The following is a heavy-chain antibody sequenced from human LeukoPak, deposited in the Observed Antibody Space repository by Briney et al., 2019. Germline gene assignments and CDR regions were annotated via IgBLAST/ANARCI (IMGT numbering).Heavy chain of an antibody. CDR3: ARDRSMATRLWTPTDY. D-gene: IGHD6-6*01. Sequence: PGGSLRLSCAASGFTFDDYGMSWVRQAPGKGLEWVSGINWNGGSTGYADSVKGRFTISRDNAKNSLYLQMNSLRAEDTAVYYCARDRSMATRLWTPTDYWGQGTLVTVSS. V-gene: IGHV3-20*04. CDR1: GFTFDDYG. CDR2: INWNGGST. J-gene: IGHJ4*02.